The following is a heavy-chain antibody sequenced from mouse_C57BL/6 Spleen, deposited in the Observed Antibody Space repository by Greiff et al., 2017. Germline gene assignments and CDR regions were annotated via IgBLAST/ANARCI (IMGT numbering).Heavy chain of an antibody. CDR3: ARRDPYYFDY. J-gene: IGHJ2*01. CDR2: INPYNGGT. V-gene: IGHV1-19*01. CDR1: GYTFTDYY. D-gene: IGHD3-3*01. Sequence: VQLQQSGPVLVKPGASVKMSCKASGYTFTDYYMNWVKQSHGKSLEWIGVINPYNGGTSSNQKFKGKATLTVDTSSSTAYMELNSLTSEDSAVYYCARRDPYYFDYWGKGTTLTVSS.